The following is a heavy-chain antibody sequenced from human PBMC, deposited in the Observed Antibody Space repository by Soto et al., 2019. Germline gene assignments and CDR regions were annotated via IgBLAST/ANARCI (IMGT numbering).Heavy chain of an antibody. Sequence: EVQLVESGGSLLHPGRSLRLSCVGSGFIFDDHVMHWVRQVPGKGLEWVGHITWDGYSIGYGGSVRGRFTISRDNAKNTLYLQMNSLRPEDTALYYCARSWSGSTSGRVDVWGQGTTATVSS. D-gene: IGHD3-3*01. CDR2: ITWDGYSI. V-gene: IGHV3-9*01. CDR3: ARSWSGSTSGRVDV. J-gene: IGHJ6*02. CDR1: GFIFDDHV.